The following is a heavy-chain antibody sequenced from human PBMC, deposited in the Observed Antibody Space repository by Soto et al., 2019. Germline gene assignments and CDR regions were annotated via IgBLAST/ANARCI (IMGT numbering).Heavy chain of an antibody. V-gene: IGHV3-30*03. D-gene: IGHD3-10*01. CDR1: GFTFSSYG. J-gene: IGHJ4*02. Sequence: GGSLRLSCAASGFTFSSYGMHWVRQAPGKGLEWVAVISYDGSNKYYADSVKGRFTISRDNSKDTLYLQMNSLRAEDTAVYYCATDRRSGWRHWGQGTLVTVSS. CDR2: ISYDGSNK. CDR3: ATDRRSGWRH.